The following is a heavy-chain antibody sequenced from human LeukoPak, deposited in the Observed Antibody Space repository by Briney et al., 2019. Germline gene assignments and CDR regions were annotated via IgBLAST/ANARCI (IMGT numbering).Heavy chain of an antibody. D-gene: IGHD1-14*01. Sequence: AGGSLTLSCAASGFIVSSNDMSWVRHAPGKALEWVSIFYSGGRSYYADSVKGLFTISRNNSKNTLFLQMSSLRAEDTAFYYCARSKLARITYTAGVFDMWGQGRMVTVSS. CDR2: FYSGGRS. J-gene: IGHJ3*02. CDR3: ARSKLARITYTAGVFDM. V-gene: IGHV3-53*01. CDR1: GFIVSSND.